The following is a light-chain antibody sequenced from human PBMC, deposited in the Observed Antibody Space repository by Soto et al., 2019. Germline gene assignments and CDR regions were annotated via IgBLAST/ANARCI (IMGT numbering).Light chain of an antibody. CDR2: AAS. V-gene: IGKV1-9*01. CDR3: QHLHSYPLT. Sequence: DIQLTQSPSFLSASVGDRVTITCRASQGISSYLAWYQQKPGKAPKLLIYAASTLQSGVPSRFSGSGSGTEFTLTSSILQPEDFATYYCQHLHSYPLTFGGGTQVEIK. CDR1: QGISSY. J-gene: IGKJ4*01.